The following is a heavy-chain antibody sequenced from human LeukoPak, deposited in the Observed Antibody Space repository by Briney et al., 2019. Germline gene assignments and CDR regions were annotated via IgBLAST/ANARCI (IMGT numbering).Heavy chain of an antibody. J-gene: IGHJ3*02. CDR2: IIPIFCTA. CDR1: GGTFSSYA. CDR3: AALDYYGSGRSYDAFDI. V-gene: IGHV1-69*06. Sequence: SVKVSCKASGGTFSSYAISWVRQAPGQGLEWMGGIIPIFCTANYAQKFQGRVTITADKSTSTAYMELSSLRSEDTAVYYCAALDYYGSGRSYDAFDIWGQGTMVTVSS. D-gene: IGHD3-10*01.